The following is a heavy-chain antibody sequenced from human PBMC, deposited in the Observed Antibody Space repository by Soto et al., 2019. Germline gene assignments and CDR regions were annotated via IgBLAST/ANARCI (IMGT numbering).Heavy chain of an antibody. CDR1: GFTFSSYG. Sequence: QVQLVESGGGVVQPGRSLRLSCAASGFTFSSYGMHWVRQAPGRGLEWVAVIWYDGSNKYYADSVKGRFTISRDNSKNTLYLQMNSPRAEVTAVYYCARDLSTQRAEGYYYGMDVWGQGTTVTVSS. CDR2: IWYDGSNK. J-gene: IGHJ6*02. CDR3: ARDLSTQRAEGYYYGMDV. V-gene: IGHV3-33*01.